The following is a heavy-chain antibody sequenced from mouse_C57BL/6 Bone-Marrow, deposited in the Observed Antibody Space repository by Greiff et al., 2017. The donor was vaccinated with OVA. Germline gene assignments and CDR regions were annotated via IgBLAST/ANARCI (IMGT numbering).Heavy chain of an antibody. Sequence: DVKLVESGGGLVKPGGSLKLSCAASGFTFSSYAMSWVRQTPEKRLEWVATISDGGSYTYYPDNVKGRFTISRDNAKNNLYLQMSHLKSEDTAMYYCARDNWDGFDYWGQGTTLTVSS. J-gene: IGHJ2*01. CDR3: ARDNWDGFDY. V-gene: IGHV5-4*01. D-gene: IGHD4-1*02. CDR1: GFTFSSYA. CDR2: ISDGGSYT.